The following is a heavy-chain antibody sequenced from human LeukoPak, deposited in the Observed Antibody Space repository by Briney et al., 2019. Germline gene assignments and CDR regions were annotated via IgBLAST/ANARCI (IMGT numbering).Heavy chain of an antibody. Sequence: AGGSLRLSCAASGFTFSSYAMHWVRQAPGKGLEYVSAISSNGGSTFYANSVKGRFTISRDNSKNTLYLQMGSLRAEDMAVYYCARDFSWDFWSGNYFEYWGQGTLVTVSS. D-gene: IGHD3-3*01. V-gene: IGHV3-64*01. CDR3: ARDFSWDFWSGNYFEY. J-gene: IGHJ4*02. CDR2: ISSNGGST. CDR1: GFTFSSYA.